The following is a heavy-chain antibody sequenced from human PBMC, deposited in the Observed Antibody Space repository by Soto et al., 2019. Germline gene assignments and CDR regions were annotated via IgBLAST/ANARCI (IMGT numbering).Heavy chain of an antibody. Sequence: SETLSLTCAVYGGSFSGYYWSWIRQPPGKGLEWIGEINHSGSTNYNPSLKSRVTISVDTSKNQFSLKLSSVTAADTAVYYCARVNYDFWSGYRFGCFDYWGQGTTVTVSS. J-gene: IGHJ4*02. V-gene: IGHV4-34*01. D-gene: IGHD3-3*01. CDR3: ARVNYDFWSGYRFGCFDY. CDR1: GGSFSGYY. CDR2: INHSGST.